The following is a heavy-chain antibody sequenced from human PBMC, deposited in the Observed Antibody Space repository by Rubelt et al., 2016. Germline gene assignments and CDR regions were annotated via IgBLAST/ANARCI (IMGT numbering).Heavy chain of an antibody. CDR1: GFTFSNYA. J-gene: IGHJ4*02. CDR3: ARVYTSTSGRGLDY. CDR2: ISYDGSNK. V-gene: IGHV3-30*04. D-gene: IGHD6-6*01. Sequence: GQPGRSLRLSCAASGFTFSNYAMHWVRQVPGKGLEWVTVISYDGSNKYYADSVKGRFTISRDNAKNSLYLQMNSLRADDTAIYYCARVYTSTSGRGLDYWGQGTLVTVSS.